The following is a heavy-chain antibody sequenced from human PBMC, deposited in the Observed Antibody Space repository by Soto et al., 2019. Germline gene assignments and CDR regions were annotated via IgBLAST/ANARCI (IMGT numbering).Heavy chain of an antibody. Sequence: EVQLVASGGGLVQPGGSLRLSCVVSGLTFSNYWMSWVRQAPGKGLAWVANINRDGSETSYVDSVKGRFTISRDNIKNSLDLQMTSLRAEDTAVYYCARPARECSSPGCANWGQGTLVTVSA. D-gene: IGHD2-2*01. CDR1: GLTFSNYW. V-gene: IGHV3-7*01. J-gene: IGHJ1*01. CDR2: INRDGSET. CDR3: ARPARECSSPGCAN.